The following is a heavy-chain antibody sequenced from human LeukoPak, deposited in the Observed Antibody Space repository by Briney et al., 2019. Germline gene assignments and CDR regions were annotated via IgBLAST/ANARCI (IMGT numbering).Heavy chain of an antibody. D-gene: IGHD3-22*01. Sequence: GGSLRLSCVASGFTFSTYAMSWVRQAPGKGLEWVSTISGSGISTYYADSVKGRFTISRDISKNTLYLQMNSLRAEDTAVYYCAKDNYYDSSGYYHYWGQGTLVTVSS. CDR3: AKDNYYDSSGYYHY. CDR2: ISGSGIST. J-gene: IGHJ4*02. V-gene: IGHV3-23*01. CDR1: GFTFSTYA.